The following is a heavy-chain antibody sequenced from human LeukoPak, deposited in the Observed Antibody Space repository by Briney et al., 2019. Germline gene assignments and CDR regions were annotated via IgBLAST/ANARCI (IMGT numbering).Heavy chain of an antibody. Sequence: GGSLRLSCAASGISVSNDYMSWVRQAPGKGLEWVSAIYADGYTRDAASVKGRFSISRHNSRNTVYLQMDNLRPEDTAVYYCARDRRGEKDFDVWGPGTMVTVSS. CDR2: IYADGYT. CDR3: ARDRRGEKDFDV. J-gene: IGHJ3*01. CDR1: GISVSNDY. V-gene: IGHV3-53*04.